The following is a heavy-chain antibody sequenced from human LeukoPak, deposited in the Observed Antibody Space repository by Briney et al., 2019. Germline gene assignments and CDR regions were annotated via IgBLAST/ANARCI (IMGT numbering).Heavy chain of an antibody. Sequence: EASVKVSCKASGGTFSSYAIRWVRQAPGQGLEWMGRIIPIFGTANYAQKFQGRVTITTDESTSTAYMELSSLRSEDTAVYYCARDSWDSSGQVMGYWGQGTLVTVSS. CDR3: ARDSWDSSGQVMGY. V-gene: IGHV1-69*05. J-gene: IGHJ4*02. CDR2: IIPIFGTA. D-gene: IGHD3-22*01. CDR1: GGTFSSYA.